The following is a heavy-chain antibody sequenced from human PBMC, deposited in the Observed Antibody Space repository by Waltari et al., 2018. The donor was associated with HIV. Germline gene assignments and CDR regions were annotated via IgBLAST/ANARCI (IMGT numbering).Heavy chain of an antibody. J-gene: IGHJ4*02. V-gene: IGHV4-34*01. Sequence: QVQLRQWGAGLLKHSETLSLTVAVYGPSLNDYFWAWFRRSPEKGLEWIGENDHRGETNYNPSFKSRVVISVDMSKNQFSLNLKSVTAADTAVYYCARGLGSRPFFRAYEPWGQGTLVTVSS. CDR2: NDHRGET. CDR1: GPSLNDYF. CDR3: ARGLGSRPFFRAYEP. D-gene: IGHD2-21*01.